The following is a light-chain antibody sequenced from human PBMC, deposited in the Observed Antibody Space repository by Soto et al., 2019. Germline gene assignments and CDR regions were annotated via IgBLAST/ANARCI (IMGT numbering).Light chain of an antibody. CDR2: GAS. V-gene: IGKV3-20*01. J-gene: IGKJ2*01. CDR1: QSLSGNY. CDR3: QHYGGSLYT. Sequence: EIVLTQSPGTLSLSPGERATLSCRASQSLSGNYLAWYQQKPGQAPRVLIYGASSRATGIPGMFSGGGSGTDFTLTISRLEPEDFAVYYCQHYGGSLYTFGQGTKVEIK.